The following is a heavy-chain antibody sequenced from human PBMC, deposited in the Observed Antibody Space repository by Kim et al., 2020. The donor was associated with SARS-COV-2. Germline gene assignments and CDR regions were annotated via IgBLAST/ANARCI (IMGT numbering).Heavy chain of an antibody. V-gene: IGHV4-39*01. Sequence: LKSRVTISVETSKNQFSLNLSSVTAADTAVYYCARRGQQLVKGHYYYYMDVWGKGTTVTVSS. J-gene: IGHJ6*03. D-gene: IGHD6-13*01. CDR3: ARRGQQLVKGHYYYYMDV.